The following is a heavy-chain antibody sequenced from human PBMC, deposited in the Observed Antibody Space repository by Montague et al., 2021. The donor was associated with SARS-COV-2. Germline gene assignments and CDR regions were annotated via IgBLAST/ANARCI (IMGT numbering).Heavy chain of an antibody. CDR2: IKSKAYGETT. CDR1: GFAFGDYA. CDR3: TRNTGGNSRGAGS. Sequence: SLRLSCAASGFAFGDYALSWVRQAPGKGLEWLGLIKSKAYGETTEYAASVRGRFTTSRDDSKNVAFLQMHSLTTEDTAFYYCTRNTGGNSRGAGSWGQGTLVTVSS. D-gene: IGHD4-23*01. J-gene: IGHJ5*02. V-gene: IGHV3-49*04.